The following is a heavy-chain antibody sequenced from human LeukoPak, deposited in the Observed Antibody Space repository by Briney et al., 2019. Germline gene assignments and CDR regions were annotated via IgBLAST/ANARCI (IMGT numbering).Heavy chain of an antibody. J-gene: IGHJ4*02. V-gene: IGHV1-69*04. CDR2: IIPILGIA. CDR1: GGTFISYA. CDR3: AREAGSYYALWARQGDY. D-gene: IGHD1-26*01. Sequence: SVKVSCKASGGTFISYAISWVRQAPGQGLEWMGRIIPILGIANYAQKFQGRVTITADKSTSTAYMELSSLRSEDTAVYYCAREAGSYYALWARQGDYWGQGTLVTVSS.